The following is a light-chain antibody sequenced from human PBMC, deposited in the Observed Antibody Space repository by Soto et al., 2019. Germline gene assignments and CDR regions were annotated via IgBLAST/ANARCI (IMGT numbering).Light chain of an antibody. CDR3: QSYDSSLSGLL. J-gene: IGLJ2*01. CDR2: GNS. CDR1: SSNIGAGYD. Sequence: QPVLTQPPSVSGAPGQRVTISCTGSSSNIGAGYDVHWYQQLPGTAPKLLIYGNSNRPSGVPDRFSGSKSGTSASLAITRLQVEDEADYYCQSYDSSLSGLLFGGGTKLTAL. V-gene: IGLV1-40*01.